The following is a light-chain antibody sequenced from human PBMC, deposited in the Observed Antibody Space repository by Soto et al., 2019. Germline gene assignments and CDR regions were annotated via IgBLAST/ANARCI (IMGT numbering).Light chain of an antibody. J-gene: IGLJ2*01. CDR1: SSDVGSYKL. CDR3: CSYAGSRTWV. CDR2: EGN. V-gene: IGLV2-23*01. Sequence: QSALTQPASVSGSPGQSITISCTGTSSDVGSYKLVSWYQHHPGKAPKLTIYEGNKRPSGVSNRFSGSKSGNTASLTISGLQAEDEADYYCCSYAGSRTWVFGGGTKLTVL.